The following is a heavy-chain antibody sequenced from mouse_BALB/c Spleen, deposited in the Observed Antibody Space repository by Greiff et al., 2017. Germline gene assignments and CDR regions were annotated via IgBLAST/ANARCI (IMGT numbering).Heavy chain of an antibody. D-gene: IGHD1-1*01. J-gene: IGHJ2*01. CDR2: IYPGNSDT. V-gene: IGHV1-5*01. Sequence: EVQLQQSGTVLARPGASVKISCKASGYTFTSYWMHWVKQRPGQGLEWIGAIYPGNSDTSYNQKFKGKAKLTAVTSTSTAYMELSSLTNEDSAVYYCTRKEHHYGSSQYYFDYWGQGTTLTVSS. CDR1: GYTFTSYW. CDR3: TRKEHHYGSSQYYFDY.